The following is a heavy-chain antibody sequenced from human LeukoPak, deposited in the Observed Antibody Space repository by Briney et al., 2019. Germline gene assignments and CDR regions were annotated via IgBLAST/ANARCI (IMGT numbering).Heavy chain of an antibody. CDR2: INSDGSST. CDR1: GFTFSSYW. V-gene: IGHV3-74*01. J-gene: IGHJ6*03. CDR3: ARDGGTFSIYYYYYYMDV. D-gene: IGHD2-15*01. Sequence: PGGSLRLSCAASGFTFSSYWMHWVRQAPGKGLEWVSRINSDGSSTSYADSVKGRFTISRDNAKNTLYLQMNSLRAEDTAVYYCARDGGTFSIYYYYYYMDVWGKGTTVTVSS.